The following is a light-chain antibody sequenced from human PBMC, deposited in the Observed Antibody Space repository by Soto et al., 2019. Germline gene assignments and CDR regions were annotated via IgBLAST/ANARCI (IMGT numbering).Light chain of an antibody. V-gene: IGLV2-14*03. J-gene: IGLJ1*01. CDR3: SSYTTSNTRQIV. Sequence: QSALTQPASVSGSPGQSITISCTGTSSDVGGYNYVSWYQHHPGKATKLLIYDVRNRPSGISNRFSGSKSDNTASLTISGLQPEDEADYYCSSYTTSNTRQIVFGTGT. CDR2: DVR. CDR1: SSDVGGYNY.